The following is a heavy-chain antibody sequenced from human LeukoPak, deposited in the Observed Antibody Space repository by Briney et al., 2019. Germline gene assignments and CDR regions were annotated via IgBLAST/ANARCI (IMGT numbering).Heavy chain of an antibody. J-gene: IGHJ5*02. V-gene: IGHV1-18*01. CDR3: ARQTMYCSGGSCYGFDP. D-gene: IGHD2-15*01. CDR1: GYTLTSYG. CDR2: ISAYNGNT. Sequence: ASVTVSCKASGYTLTSYGISWVRQAPGQGLEWMGWISAYNGNTNYAQKLQGRVTMTTDTSTSTAYMELRSLRSDDTAVYYCARQTMYCSGGSCYGFDPWGQGTLVTVSS.